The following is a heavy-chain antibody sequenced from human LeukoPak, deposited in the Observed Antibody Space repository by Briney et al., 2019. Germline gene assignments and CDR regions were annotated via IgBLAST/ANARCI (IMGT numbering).Heavy chain of an antibody. V-gene: IGHV4-39*07. D-gene: IGHD6-13*01. CDR1: GGSISSSSYY. J-gene: IGHJ4*02. Sequence: PSETLSLTCSVSGGSISSSSYYWGWIRQPPGKGLEWIGSSYYSGSTYYHPSLKSRVTISVDTSKNQSSLKLSSVTAAVPAVYYCATRGYSSSWPPHYWGQGPLVPVSS. CDR2: SYYSGST. CDR3: ATRGYSSSWPPHY.